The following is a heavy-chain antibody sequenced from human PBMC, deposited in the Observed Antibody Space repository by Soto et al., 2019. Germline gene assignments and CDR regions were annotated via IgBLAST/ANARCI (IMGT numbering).Heavy chain of an antibody. Sequence: QVQLVQSGAEVKKSGASVKVSCKASGYTFTSYDINWLRQATGQGLEWMGWMNPNSGNTGYAQKFQGRVSMTRNTSISTAYMELSSLRYEDTAVYDCGRERSAAGTGWVDPWGQGTLVTVSS. D-gene: IGHD6-13*01. J-gene: IGHJ5*02. CDR3: GRERSAAGTGWVDP. V-gene: IGHV1-8*01. CDR1: GYTFTSYD. CDR2: MNPNSGNT.